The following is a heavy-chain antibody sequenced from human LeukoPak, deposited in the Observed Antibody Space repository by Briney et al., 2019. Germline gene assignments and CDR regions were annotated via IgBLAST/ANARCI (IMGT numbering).Heavy chain of an antibody. D-gene: IGHD6-19*01. J-gene: IGHJ4*02. Sequence: AGGSLRLSCAASGFTFNNYAMSRVRQAPGKGLEWVSAISGGGGSTYYADSLKGRFTISRDNSKNTLYLQMNSLRAEDTAVYYCAKPQSDISGWYFDYWGQGTLVTVSS. CDR3: AKPQSDISGWYFDY. V-gene: IGHV3-23*01. CDR2: ISGGGGST. CDR1: GFTFNNYA.